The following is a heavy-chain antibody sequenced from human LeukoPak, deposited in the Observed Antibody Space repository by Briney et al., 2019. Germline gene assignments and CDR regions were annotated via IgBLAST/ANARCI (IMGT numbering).Heavy chain of an antibody. CDR2: ISYDGSNK. V-gene: IGHV3-30*18. D-gene: IGHD1-1*01. CDR3: AKVPPSYNWNDSYFDY. Sequence: GGSLRLSCTASGFAFTNYGMNWVRQAPGKGLEWVAVISYDGSNKYYADSVKGRFTISRDNSKNTLYLQMNSLRAEDTAVYYCAKVPPSYNWNDSYFDYWGQGTLVTVSS. CDR1: GFAFTNYG. J-gene: IGHJ4*02.